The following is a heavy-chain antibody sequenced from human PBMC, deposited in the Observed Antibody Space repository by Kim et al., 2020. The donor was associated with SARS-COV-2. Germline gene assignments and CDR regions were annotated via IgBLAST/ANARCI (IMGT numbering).Heavy chain of an antibody. D-gene: IGHD6-13*01. CDR3: ARVRSSRLTYSDY. CDR2: INPNSGVP. Sequence: ASVKVSCKTSGYSFIDYYIHWIRQAPGQGLEWMGWINPNSGVPNYAQRFPGRVTMTRDTSTTTVYLQLSSLRSDDTALYFCARVRSSRLTYSDYCG. CDR1: GYSFIDYY. V-gene: IGHV1-2*02. J-gene: IGHJ4*01.